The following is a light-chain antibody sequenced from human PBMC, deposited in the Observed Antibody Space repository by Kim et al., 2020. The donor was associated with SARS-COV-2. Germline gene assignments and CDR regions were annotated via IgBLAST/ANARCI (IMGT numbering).Light chain of an antibody. J-gene: IGKJ1*01. V-gene: IGKV1-27*01. Sequence: ASEGDRVTITCRASQGIRNYLAWYQQKPGKGPKLLIYAASTLQSGVPSRFSGSGSGTDFTLTISSLQPEDVATYYCHMYNSAPWTFGQGTKVDIK. CDR3: HMYNSAPWT. CDR2: AAS. CDR1: QGIRNY.